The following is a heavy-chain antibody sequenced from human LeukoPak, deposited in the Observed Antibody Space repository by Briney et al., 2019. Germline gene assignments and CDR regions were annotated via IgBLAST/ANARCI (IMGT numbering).Heavy chain of an antibody. CDR1: GFTFSSYA. D-gene: IGHD1-26*01. V-gene: IGHV3-23*01. J-gene: IGHJ4*02. Sequence: GGSLRLSCAASGFTFSSYAMSWVRQAPGKGLEWVSAISGSGGSTYYADSVKGRFTISRDNSKNTLYLQMNSLRAEDTAIYYCVRLRVETTSYFDYWGQGTLVTVSS. CDR2: ISGSGGST. CDR3: VRLRVETTSYFDY.